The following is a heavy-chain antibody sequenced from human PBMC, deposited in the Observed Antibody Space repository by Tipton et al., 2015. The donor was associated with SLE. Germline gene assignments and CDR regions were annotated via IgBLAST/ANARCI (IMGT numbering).Heavy chain of an antibody. J-gene: IGHJ3*02. CDR3: AREDSSPDAFDI. V-gene: IGHV4-39*07. CDR1: GGSISSSSYY. D-gene: IGHD6-13*01. CDR2: IYYSGST. Sequence: TLSLTCTVSGGSISSSSYYWGWIRQPPGKGLEWIGSIYYSGSTYYNPSLKSRVTISVDTSKNQFSLKLSSVTAADTAVYYCAREDSSPDAFDIWGQGTMVTVSP.